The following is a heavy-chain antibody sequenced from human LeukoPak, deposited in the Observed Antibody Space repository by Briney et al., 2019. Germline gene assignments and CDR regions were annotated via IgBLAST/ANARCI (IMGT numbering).Heavy chain of an antibody. CDR1: GFTFGDHA. D-gene: IGHD6-19*01. CDR2: ITGNGGST. J-gene: IGHJ4*01. CDR3: AKVRSVAGTLDFFDS. Sequence: PGGSLRLSCAASGFTFGDHAMHWVRQAPGKGLEWVSLITGNGGSTYYADSVKGRFASSRDNRKNSLYLQMNGLRTEDTALYYCAKVRSVAGTLDFFDSWGHGTLVTVSS. V-gene: IGHV3-43*02.